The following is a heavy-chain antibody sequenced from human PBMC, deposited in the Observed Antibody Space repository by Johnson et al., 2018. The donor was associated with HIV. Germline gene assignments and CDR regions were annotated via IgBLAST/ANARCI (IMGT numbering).Heavy chain of an antibody. CDR1: GFTFSSYG. CDR2: VSSDGNNK. D-gene: IGHD1-26*01. V-gene: IGHV3-30*02. J-gene: IGHJ3*02. Sequence: QVQLVESGGGVVQPGGSLRLSCAASGFTFSSYGMHWVRQAPGKGLEWVAFVSSDGNNKNYADSVKGRFTISRDNSKNTVFLQMDSLRPEDTAVYYCAKDVGGNKDDVHLLHAFDIWGQGTMVTVSS. CDR3: AKDVGGNKDDVHLLHAFDI.